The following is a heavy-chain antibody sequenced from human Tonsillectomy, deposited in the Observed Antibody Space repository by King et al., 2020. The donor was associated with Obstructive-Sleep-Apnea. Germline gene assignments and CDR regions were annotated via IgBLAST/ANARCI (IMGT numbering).Heavy chain of an antibody. CDR2: MNPKNDDT. CDR1: GYTFINYD. CDR3: VRSIRGPDIAFDI. V-gene: IGHV1-8*01. J-gene: IGHJ3*02. D-gene: IGHD2-15*01. Sequence: QLVQSGAEVKKPGASVKVSCKASGYTFINYDINWVRQATGQGLEWMGWMNPKNDDTGYAQKFQGRVTMTRSTSISTAYLELSSLRSEDTAVYYCVRSIRGPDIAFDIWGQGTMVTVSS.